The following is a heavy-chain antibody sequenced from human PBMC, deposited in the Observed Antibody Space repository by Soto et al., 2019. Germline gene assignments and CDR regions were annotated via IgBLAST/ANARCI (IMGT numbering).Heavy chain of an antibody. CDR2: IYSGGST. CDR3: ARGYCSGGSCYVYDY. V-gene: IGHV3-66*02. D-gene: IGHD2-15*01. Sequence: GGSLRLSCAASGFTVSSNYMSWVRQAPGKGLEWVSVIYSGGSTYYADSVKGRFTISRDNSKNTLYLQMNSLRAEDTALYYCARGYCSGGSCYVYDYWGQGTLVTVSS. J-gene: IGHJ4*02. CDR1: GFTVSSNY.